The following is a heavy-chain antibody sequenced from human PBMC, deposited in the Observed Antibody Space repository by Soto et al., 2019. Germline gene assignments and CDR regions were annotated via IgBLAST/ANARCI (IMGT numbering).Heavy chain of an antibody. CDR2: INHSGST. D-gene: IGHD2-2*01. CDR1: GGSFSGYY. J-gene: IGHJ4*02. CDR3: AGNYRLLTY. V-gene: IGHV4-34*01. Sequence: PSETLSLTCAVYGGSFSGYYWSWIRQPPGKGLEWIGEINHSGSTNYNPSLKSRVTISVDTSKNQFSLKLSSVTAADTAVYYCAGNYRLLTYWGQGTLVTVSS.